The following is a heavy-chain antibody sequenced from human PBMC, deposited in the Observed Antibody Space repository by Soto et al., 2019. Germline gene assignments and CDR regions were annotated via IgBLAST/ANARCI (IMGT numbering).Heavy chain of an antibody. Sequence: PGGSLRLSCVVSGFTFSTYAMSWVRQAPGKGLEWVSGISGSSGSTNYADSVKGRFTISRDISKNTLYLQMNSLRAEDTAVYYCATDLLLYSSGWYHSDYWGQGTLVTVSS. J-gene: IGHJ4*02. D-gene: IGHD6-19*01. CDR3: ATDLLLYSSGWYHSDY. CDR2: ISGSSGST. CDR1: GFTFSTYA. V-gene: IGHV3-23*01.